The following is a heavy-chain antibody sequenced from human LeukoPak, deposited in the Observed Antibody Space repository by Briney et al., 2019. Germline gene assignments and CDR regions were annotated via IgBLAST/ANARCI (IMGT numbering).Heavy chain of an antibody. CDR3: VRDLAPLLWFGEPREV. Sequence: GGSLRLSCAASGFNVSKNYMSWVRQAPGKGLEWVSVTYSAGTTYYADSVRGRFTISREKSKNTLHLQMNSLRAEDTAVYFCVRDLAPLLWFGEPREVWGKGTTVTVSS. D-gene: IGHD3-10*01. J-gene: IGHJ6*04. CDR2: TYSAGTT. V-gene: IGHV3-53*01. CDR1: GFNVSKNY.